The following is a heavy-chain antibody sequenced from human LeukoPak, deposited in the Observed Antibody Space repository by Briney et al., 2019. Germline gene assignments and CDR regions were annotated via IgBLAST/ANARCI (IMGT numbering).Heavy chain of an antibody. CDR1: GFTFSSYW. CDR3: ARQAGVAGRLTYGSGSYMFRGAFDI. D-gene: IGHD3-10*01. Sequence: GGSLRLSCAASGFTFSSYWMSWVRQAPGKGPEWVANIKQDGSEKYYVDSVKGRFTISRDNAKNPLYLQMNSLRAEDTAVYYCARQAGVAGRLTYGSGSYMFRGAFDIWGQGTMVTVSS. CDR2: IKQDGSEK. J-gene: IGHJ3*02. V-gene: IGHV3-7*01.